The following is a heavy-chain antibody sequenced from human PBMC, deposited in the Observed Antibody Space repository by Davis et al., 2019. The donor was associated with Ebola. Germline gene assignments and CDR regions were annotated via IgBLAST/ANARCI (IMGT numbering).Heavy chain of an antibody. J-gene: IGHJ4*02. Sequence: GESLKISCAASGFTFSSYWMSWVRQAPGKGLEWVANIKQDGSEKYYVDSVKGRFTISRDNAKNSLYLQMNSLRAEDTAVYYCTRADGDYDYWGQGTLVTVSS. CDR1: GFTFSSYW. CDR2: IKQDGSEK. D-gene: IGHD4-17*01. V-gene: IGHV3-7*01. CDR3: TRADGDYDY.